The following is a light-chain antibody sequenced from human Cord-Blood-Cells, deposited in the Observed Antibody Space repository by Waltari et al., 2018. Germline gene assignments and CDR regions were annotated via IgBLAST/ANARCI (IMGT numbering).Light chain of an antibody. V-gene: IGLV2-14*01. CDR1: SSDVGGYNY. J-gene: IGLJ2*01. CDR2: DVS. Sequence: QSALTQPASVSGSPGQSLTISCTGTSSDVGGYNYVSWYHQHPGKAPKLMIFDVSNRPSGGANRFPASKAGNAASLTISGLQAEDEADYYCSSYTSSSTVVFGGGTKLPVL. CDR3: SSYTSSSTVV.